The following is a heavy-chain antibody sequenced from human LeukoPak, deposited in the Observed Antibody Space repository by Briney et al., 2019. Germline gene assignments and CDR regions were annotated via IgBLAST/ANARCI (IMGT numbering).Heavy chain of an antibody. J-gene: IGHJ6*03. CDR2: IHYSGST. V-gene: IGHV4-59*01. Sequence: PSETLSLTCAVSGGSLSGYYWTWIRQPPGKGLEWIGYIHYSGSTNYNPSLKSRVTISVDTPKNQFSLKLTSVTAADTAVYYCARVEEGYGSGRRENFYYYYMDVWGKGTTVTISS. CDR3: ARVEEGYGSGRRENFYYYYMDV. CDR1: GGSLSGYY. D-gene: IGHD3-10*01.